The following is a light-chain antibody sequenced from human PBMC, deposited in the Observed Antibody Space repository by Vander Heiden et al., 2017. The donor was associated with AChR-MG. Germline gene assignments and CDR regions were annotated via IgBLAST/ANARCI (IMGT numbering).Light chain of an antibody. Sequence: DIVMTPYPLSLPVTPGEPACTRCRSSQSTVYSNGYTYLDWYLQKPGQSPQLLIYLGSNRAYGVPDRFSGSVSGTDFTLTISRVEAEDVGTYYCMQVLRTPYTFGQGTKLDIK. CDR2: LGS. V-gene: IGKV2-28*01. J-gene: IGKJ2*01. CDR3: MQVLRTPYT. CDR1: QSTVYSNGYTY.